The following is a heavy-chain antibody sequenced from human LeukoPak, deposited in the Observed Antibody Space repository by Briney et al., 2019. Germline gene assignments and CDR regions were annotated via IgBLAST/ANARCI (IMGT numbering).Heavy chain of an antibody. CDR2: IIPILDIA. V-gene: IGHV1-69*02. J-gene: IGHJ4*02. Sequence: SVKVSCKASGGTFSSYTISWVRQAPGQGLEWMGRIIPILDIANYAQKFQGRVTITADKSTSTAYMELSSLRSEDTAVYYCARGTYYDSSGYYIDYWGQGTLVTVSS. CDR1: GGTFSSYT. D-gene: IGHD3-22*01. CDR3: ARGTYYDSSGYYIDY.